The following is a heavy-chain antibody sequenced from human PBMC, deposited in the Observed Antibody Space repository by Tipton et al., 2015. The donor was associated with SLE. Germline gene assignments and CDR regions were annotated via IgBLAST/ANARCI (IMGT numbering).Heavy chain of an antibody. V-gene: IGHV4-39*01. CDR2: VYYSGST. CDR3: ARQARITGTPLWFDP. J-gene: IGHJ5*02. D-gene: IGHD1-20*01. Sequence: TLSLTCTVSGGSISSGGYYWSWIRQHPGKGLEWIGSVYYSGSTYYNPSLKSRVTISVNTSKNQFSLKLSPVTAADTAVYYCARQARITGTPLWFDPWGPGTLVTVSS. CDR1: GGSISSGGYY.